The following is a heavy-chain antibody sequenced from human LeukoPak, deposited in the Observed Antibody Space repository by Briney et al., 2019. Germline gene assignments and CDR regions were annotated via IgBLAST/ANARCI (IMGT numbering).Heavy chain of an antibody. Sequence: GGSLRLSCAASGFTYSDYYMSWIREAPGKGLEGVSYISSSSSYINYADSVKGRFTISRDNAKNSLYLQMNSLRADDTAVYYCARERLGELSYHDYWGQGTLVTVSS. CDR2: ISSSSSYI. D-gene: IGHD3-16*02. V-gene: IGHV3-11*05. CDR3: ARERLGELSYHDY. J-gene: IGHJ4*02. CDR1: GFTYSDYY.